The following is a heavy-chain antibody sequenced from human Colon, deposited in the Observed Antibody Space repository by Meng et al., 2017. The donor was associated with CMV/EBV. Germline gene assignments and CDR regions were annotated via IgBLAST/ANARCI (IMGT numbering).Heavy chain of an antibody. J-gene: IGHJ4*02. Sequence: GGSLRLSCAASGFTFSSYAMHWLRQAPGKGLEWVAFISYDGSKKKYADSVTGRFTISRDTPKDTLYLEVNSLNTEDTAIYYCARDKGTGAFDNWGQGSLVTVSS. CDR1: GFTFSSYA. CDR2: ISYDGSKK. CDR3: ARDKGTGAFDN. D-gene: IGHD3/OR15-3a*01. V-gene: IGHV3-30*04.